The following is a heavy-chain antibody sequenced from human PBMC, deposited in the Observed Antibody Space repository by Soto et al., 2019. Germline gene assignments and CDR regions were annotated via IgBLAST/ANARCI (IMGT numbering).Heavy chain of an antibody. CDR2: ISGSGGGK. CDR1: EFTFSTSA. J-gene: IGHJ4*02. CDR3: ARNWGIFDY. V-gene: IGHV3-23*01. D-gene: IGHD7-27*01. Sequence: EVQLLESGGGLVQPGGSLRLSCEASEFTFSTSAMSWVRQAPGKGLEWVSTISGSGGGKYYADSVNGRFTISGDNSKNTLFLQMNSLRAEDTALYYCARNWGIFDYWGQGTLVTVSS.